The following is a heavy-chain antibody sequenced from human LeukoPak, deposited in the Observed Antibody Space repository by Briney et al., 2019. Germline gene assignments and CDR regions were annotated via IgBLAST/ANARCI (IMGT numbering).Heavy chain of an antibody. V-gene: IGHV4-38-2*01. CDR2: IYHSGST. J-gene: IGHJ4*02. CDR3: ARGLTYDFWSGYYSGYFDY. CDR1: GYSISSGYY. Sequence: SETLSLTCAVSGYSISSGYYWGWIRQPPGKGLEWIGSIYHSGSTYYNPSLKSRVTISVDTSKNQFSLKLSSVTAADTAVYYCARGLTYDFWSGYYSGYFDYWGQGTLVTVSS. D-gene: IGHD3-3*01.